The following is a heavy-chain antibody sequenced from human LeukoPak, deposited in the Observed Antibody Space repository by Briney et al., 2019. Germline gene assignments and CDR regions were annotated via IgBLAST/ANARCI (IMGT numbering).Heavy chain of an antibody. CDR3: ARAGGGYSSSWYDY. V-gene: IGHV4-59*01. Sequence: SETLSLTCTVSGGSISSYYWSWIRQPPGKGLEWIGYIYYSGSTNYNPSLKSRVTISVDTSKNQFSLKPSSVTAADTAVYYCARAGGGYSSSWYDYWGQGTLVTVSS. CDR2: IYYSGST. D-gene: IGHD6-13*01. CDR1: GGSISSYY. J-gene: IGHJ4*02.